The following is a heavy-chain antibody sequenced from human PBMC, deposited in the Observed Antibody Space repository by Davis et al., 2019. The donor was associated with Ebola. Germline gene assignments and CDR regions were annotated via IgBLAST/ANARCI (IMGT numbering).Heavy chain of an antibody. CDR1: GYTFSDYA. Sequence: AASVKVSCKGSGYTFSDYAINWVRQAPEHGLEWIGWIDTNTGNPTYAQGFTGRFVFSLDTSVNTAYLQISSLKAEDTAVYCCAREGNLRDYVPFDHWGQGTLVTVSS. J-gene: IGHJ4*02. CDR3: AREGNLRDYVPFDH. V-gene: IGHV7-4-1*02. D-gene: IGHD4-17*01. CDR2: IDTNTGNP.